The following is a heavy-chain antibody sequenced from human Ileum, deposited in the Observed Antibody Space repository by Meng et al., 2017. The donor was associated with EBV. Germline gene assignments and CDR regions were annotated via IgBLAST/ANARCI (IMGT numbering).Heavy chain of an antibody. CDR3: ARLFSGSRGYYPPYFDY. V-gene: IGHV4-30-4*01. Sequence: QVHWQDAGPRLVKPSETLSLTCAVSGDSISRADHSWGWIRLPPGKGLEWIGYMLYGENTFYNPSLETRAAISADASMNLFSLKLNSVTAADTAVYYCARLFSGSRGYYPPYFDYWGQGALVTVSS. CDR1: GDSISRADHS. CDR2: MLYGENT. J-gene: IGHJ4*02. D-gene: IGHD3-22*01.